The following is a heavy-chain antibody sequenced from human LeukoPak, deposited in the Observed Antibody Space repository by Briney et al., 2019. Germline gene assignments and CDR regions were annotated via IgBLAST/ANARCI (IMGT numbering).Heavy chain of an antibody. CDR3: ARAHQLRFLDY. CDR2: ISSSSSYM. J-gene: IGHJ4*02. CDR1: GFTFSSYS. V-gene: IGHV3-21*01. Sequence: GGSLRLSCAASGFTFSSYSMNWVRQAPGKGLEWVSSISSSSSYMYYADSVKGRFTISRDNAKNSLYLQMNSLRAEDTAVYYCARAHQLRFLDYWGQGTLVTVSS. D-gene: IGHD3-3*01.